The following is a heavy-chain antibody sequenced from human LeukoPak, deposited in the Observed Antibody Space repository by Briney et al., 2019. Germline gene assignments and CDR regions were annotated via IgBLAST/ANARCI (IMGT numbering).Heavy chain of an antibody. CDR3: ARDPEPYSSSSPGRDY. D-gene: IGHD6-6*01. J-gene: IGHJ4*02. V-gene: IGHV1-18*01. Sequence: GASVKVSCKASDYTFTSYGISWVRQAPGQGLEWMGWISAYNGNTNYAQKLQGRVTMTTDTSTSTAYMELRSLRSDDTAVYYCARDPEPYSSSSPGRDYWGQGTLVTVSS. CDR1: DYTFTSYG. CDR2: ISAYNGNT.